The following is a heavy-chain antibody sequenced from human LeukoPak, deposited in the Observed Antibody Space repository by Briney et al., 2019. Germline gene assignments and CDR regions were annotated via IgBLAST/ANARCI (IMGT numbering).Heavy chain of an antibody. CDR2: ISSNGDSA. Sequence: GGSLRLSCAASGFTFNSYAMHWVRQAPGKGLEYVSAISSNGDSAYYANSVKGRFTVSRDNSKNTLSLQMGSLRAEDMAVYYCARRAPGYSSGWLDYWGQGALVTISS. CDR3: ARRAPGYSSGWLDY. V-gene: IGHV3-64*01. J-gene: IGHJ4*02. D-gene: IGHD6-19*01. CDR1: GFTFNSYA.